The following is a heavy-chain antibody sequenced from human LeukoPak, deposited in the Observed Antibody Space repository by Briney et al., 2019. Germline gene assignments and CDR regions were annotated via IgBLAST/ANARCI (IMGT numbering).Heavy chain of an antibody. CDR2: ISYDGSNK. J-gene: IGHJ4*02. Sequence: PGRSLRLSCAASGFTFSSYAMHGVRQAPGKGLECVAVISYDGSNKYYADSVKGRFTISRDNSKNTLYLQMNRLRAEDTAVYYCARGTPAPFDYWGQETLVTVSS. V-gene: IGHV3-30*04. CDR1: GFTFSSYA. CDR3: ARGTPAPFDY. D-gene: IGHD1-14*01.